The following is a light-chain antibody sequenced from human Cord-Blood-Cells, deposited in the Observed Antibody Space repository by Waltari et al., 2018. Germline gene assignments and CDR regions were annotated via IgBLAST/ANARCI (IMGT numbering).Light chain of an antibody. CDR1: QIVSSN. CDR3: QQYNNWPLT. Sequence: EIVMTQSPATLSVSPGERATLSCRASQIVSSNLAWYQQKPGQAPGLLIYGESTRATGIPARFSGSWSGTEFTLTISSLQSEDFAVDYCQQYNNWPLTFGGGTKVEIK. V-gene: IGKV3-15*01. J-gene: IGKJ4*01. CDR2: GES.